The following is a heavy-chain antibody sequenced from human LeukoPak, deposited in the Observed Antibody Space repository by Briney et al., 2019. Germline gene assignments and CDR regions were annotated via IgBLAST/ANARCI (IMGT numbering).Heavy chain of an antibody. CDR2: INHSGST. CDR1: GGSFSGYY. D-gene: IGHD1-26*01. CDR3: ARDRGSKKWEELGGWFDP. V-gene: IGHV4-34*01. Sequence: SETLSLTCAVYGGSFSGYYWSWIRQPPGKGLEWIGEINHSGSTNYNPSLKSRVTISVDTSKNQFSLKLSSVTAADTAVYYCARDRGSKKWEELGGWFDPWGQGTLVTVSS. J-gene: IGHJ5*02.